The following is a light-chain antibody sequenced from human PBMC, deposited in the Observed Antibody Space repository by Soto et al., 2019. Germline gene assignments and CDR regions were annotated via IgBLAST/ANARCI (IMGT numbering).Light chain of an antibody. Sequence: EIVLTQSPGTLSLSPGERATLSCRASQSVSSSYLAWYQQKPGQAPRLLIYGASSRATGIPDRFSGSGSGTAFPLTISRLEPEDVAVYYCQQYGSSPWTFGQGTKVEIK. CDR1: QSVSSSY. J-gene: IGKJ1*01. V-gene: IGKV3-20*01. CDR2: GAS. CDR3: QQYGSSPWT.